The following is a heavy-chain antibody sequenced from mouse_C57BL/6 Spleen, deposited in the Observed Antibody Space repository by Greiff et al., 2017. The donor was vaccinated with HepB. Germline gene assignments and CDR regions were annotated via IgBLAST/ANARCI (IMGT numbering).Heavy chain of an antibody. CDR1: GFTFTDYY. CDR3: ARSFFYYYGSSPFAY. J-gene: IGHJ3*01. D-gene: IGHD1-1*01. V-gene: IGHV7-3*01. Sequence: EVQLVESGGGLVQPGGSLSLSCAASGFTFTDYYMSWVRQPPGKALEWLGFIRNKANGYTTEYSAYVKGRFTISRDNSQSILYLQMNALRAEDSATYYCARSFFYYYGSSPFAYWGQGTLVTVSA. CDR2: IRNKANGYTT.